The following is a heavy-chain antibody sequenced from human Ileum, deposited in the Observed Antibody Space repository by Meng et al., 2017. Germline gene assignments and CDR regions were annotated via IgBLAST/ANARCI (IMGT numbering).Heavy chain of an antibody. CDR1: GVSIESKNG. V-gene: IGHV4-4*02. Sequence: VLLPQSGPEPGKPWETLYLTCAAPGVSIESKNGWTWICQPPGQDLEWIGECYHSGSTHYNPSLQSRVTISIGNSKNRFSLSLNSVTAADTAIYYCARADYVRYFDLWGRGTLVTVSS. CDR2: CYHSGST. CDR3: ARADYVRYFDL. J-gene: IGHJ2*01. D-gene: IGHD3-10*02.